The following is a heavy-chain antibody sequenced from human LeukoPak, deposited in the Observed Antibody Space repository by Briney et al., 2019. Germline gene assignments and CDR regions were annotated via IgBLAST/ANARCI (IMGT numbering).Heavy chain of an antibody. CDR1: GGSISSSSYY. CDR3: ARRKKVQLWSTNNWFHP. CDR2: IYYSGST. Sequence: SETPSLTCTVSGGSISSSSYYWGWIRQPPGKGLEWIGSIYYSGSTYYNPSLKSRVTISVDTSKNQFSLKLSSVTAADTAVYYCARRKKVQLWSTNNWFHPWGQGTLVTVSS. J-gene: IGHJ5*02. D-gene: IGHD5-18*01. V-gene: IGHV4-39*07.